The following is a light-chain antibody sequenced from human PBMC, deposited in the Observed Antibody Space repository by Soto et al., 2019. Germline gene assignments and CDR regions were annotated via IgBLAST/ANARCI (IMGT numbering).Light chain of an antibody. V-gene: IGKV3-20*01. CDR2: DAS. Sequence: EIVMTQSPGTLSLSPGERATLSCRASQSVSSSYLAWYQQKPGQAPRLLIYDASNRATGIPDRFSGSGSGTDFTLTISRLEPEDFAVYYCQQYGSSRTFGGGTKVDIK. CDR1: QSVSSSY. CDR3: QQYGSSRT. J-gene: IGKJ4*01.